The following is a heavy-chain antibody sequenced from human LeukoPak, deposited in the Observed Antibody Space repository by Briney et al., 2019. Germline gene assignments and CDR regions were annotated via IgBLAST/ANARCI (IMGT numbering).Heavy chain of an antibody. CDR1: GDSPASGYY. CDR2: IYQSGTT. J-gene: IGHJ4*02. V-gene: IGHV4-38-2*02. CDR3: ARGRRGYRTELDS. D-gene: IGHD3-22*01. Sequence: SETLSLTCIVSGDSPASGYYGGWIRQAPGKGLEWIGSIYQSGTTYYNPSLKSRVTISKDTSKNQFSLRLTSVTDADTALHYCARGRRGYRTELDSWGQGTLVTVSS.